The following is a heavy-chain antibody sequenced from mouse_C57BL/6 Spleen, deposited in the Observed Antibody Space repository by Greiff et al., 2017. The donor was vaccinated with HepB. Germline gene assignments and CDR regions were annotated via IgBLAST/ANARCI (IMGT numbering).Heavy chain of an antibody. V-gene: IGHV14-4*01. D-gene: IGHD3-2*02. CDR3: TTPKLRLRRFAY. J-gene: IGHJ3*01. CDR2: IDPENGDT. CDR1: GFNIKDDY. Sequence: VQLKESGAELVRPGASVKLSCTASGFNIKDDYMHWVKQRPEQGLEWIGWIDPENGDTEYASKFQGKDTITADTSSNTAYLQLCSLTSEDTAVYDCTTPKLRLRRFAYWGQGTLVTVSA.